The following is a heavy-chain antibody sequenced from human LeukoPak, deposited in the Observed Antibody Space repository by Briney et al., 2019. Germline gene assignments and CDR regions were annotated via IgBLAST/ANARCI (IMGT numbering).Heavy chain of an antibody. D-gene: IGHD3-9*01. CDR2: ISYDGSNK. J-gene: IGHJ5*02. CDR1: GFTFSSYG. V-gene: IGHV3-30*18. Sequence: GSLRLSCAASGFTFSSYGMHWVRQAPGKGLEWVAVISYDGSNKYYADSVKGRFTISRDNSKNTLYLQMNSLRAEDTAVYYCANSYDILTGYYGSDPWGQGTLVTVSS. CDR3: ANSYDILTGYYGSDP.